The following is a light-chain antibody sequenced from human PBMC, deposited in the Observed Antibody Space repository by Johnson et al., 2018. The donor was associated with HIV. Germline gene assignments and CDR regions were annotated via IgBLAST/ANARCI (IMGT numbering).Light chain of an antibody. J-gene: IGLJ1*01. CDR1: SSNIGNNY. CDR3: GTLDNSLNTGGV. V-gene: IGLV1-51*02. Sequence: SVLTQPPSVSAAPGQKVTISCSGSSSNIGNNYVSWYQQIPGTAPKLLIYENKNRPPGIPDRFSGPNSGTSATLAITGLQTGDEADDYCGTLDNSLNTGGVFGAGTKVTFL. CDR2: ENK.